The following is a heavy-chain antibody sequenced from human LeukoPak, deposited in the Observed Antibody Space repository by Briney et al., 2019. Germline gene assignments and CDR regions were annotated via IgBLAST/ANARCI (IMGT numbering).Heavy chain of an antibody. CDR3: ARGWELPTDFDX. D-gene: IGHD1-26*01. CDR1: GFTVSSNY. J-gene: IGHJ4*02. Sequence: QPGGSLRLSCAASGFTVSSNYMSWVRQAPGKGLEWVSVIYSDGSTYYADSVKGRFTISRDNSKNTLYLQMNSLRAEDTAVYYCARGWELPTDFDXXXQGTLVTVSS. CDR2: IYSDGST. V-gene: IGHV3-53*05.